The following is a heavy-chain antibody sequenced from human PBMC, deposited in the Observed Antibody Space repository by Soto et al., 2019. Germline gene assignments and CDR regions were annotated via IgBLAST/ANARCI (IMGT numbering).Heavy chain of an antibody. V-gene: IGHV1-18*01. CDR3: ARLGDYDSSGRDY. CDR2: ISAYSGNT. J-gene: IGHJ4*02. CDR1: GYTFTNYG. D-gene: IGHD3-22*01. Sequence: ASVKVSCKASGYTFTNYGITWVRQAPGQGLEWMGWISAYSGNTKYAQKVQGRVTMTTDTSTSTAYMDLRSLTSDDTAVYYCARLGDYDSSGRDYWGQGTLVTVSS.